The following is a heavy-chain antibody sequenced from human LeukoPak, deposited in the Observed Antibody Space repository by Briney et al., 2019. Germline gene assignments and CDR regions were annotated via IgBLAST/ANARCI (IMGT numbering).Heavy chain of an antibody. CDR1: GGSISSSTYY. J-gene: IGHJ3*02. CDR2: IYYSGST. CDR3: ARDVSLAANPVDAFDI. V-gene: IGHV4-39*07. Sequence: PSETLSLTCTVSGGSISSSTYYWGWIRQPPGKGLEWIGNIYYSGSTYSNPSLKSRVTMSVDTSTNRFSLKLTSVTAADTAIYYCARDVSLAANPVDAFDIWGQGTMVSVSS. D-gene: IGHD6-19*01.